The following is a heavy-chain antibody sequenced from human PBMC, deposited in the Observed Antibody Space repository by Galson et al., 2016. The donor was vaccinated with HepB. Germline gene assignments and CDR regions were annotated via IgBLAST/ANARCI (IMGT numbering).Heavy chain of an antibody. CDR3: ASGSIAARLWLDR. V-gene: IGHV4-31*01. CDR2: IYYSGTT. D-gene: IGHD6-6*01. J-gene: IGHJ5*02. Sequence: TLSLTCTVSGGSISSGTYYWSWIRQHPGKGLEWIGYIYYSGTTYYNPSLKRPFAITVDTSKNQFSLKVSAVTAADTAVYYCASGSIAARLWLDRWGQGTLVTVSS. CDR1: GGSISSGTYY.